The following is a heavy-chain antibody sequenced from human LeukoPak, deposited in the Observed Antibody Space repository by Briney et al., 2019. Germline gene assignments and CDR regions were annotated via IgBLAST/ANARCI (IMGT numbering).Heavy chain of an antibody. V-gene: IGHV5-51*01. D-gene: IGHD3-22*01. Sequence: GASLQISCEGSGSSFTSYWIGWARQVPGKGLEGMGIIYPGDSDTRYSPSFQGQVTISADKSISTAYLQWTSLKASDTAMYYCASSGDSSGNWFDPWGQGTLVTVSS. CDR3: ASSGDSSGNWFDP. CDR1: GSSFTSYW. CDR2: IYPGDSDT. J-gene: IGHJ5*02.